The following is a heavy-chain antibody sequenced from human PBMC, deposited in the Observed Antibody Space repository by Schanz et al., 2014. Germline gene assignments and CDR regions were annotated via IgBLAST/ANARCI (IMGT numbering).Heavy chain of an antibody. V-gene: IGHV3-30*14. CDR2: ISCDGRNK. D-gene: IGHD1-1*01. J-gene: IGHJ4*02. CDR3: ARAQGNNWYGKVPSY. Sequence: GQLAESGGGLVQPGGSLRLSCAVSGFTVSSNHMSWVRQAPGKGLEWVAVISCDGRNKYYADSVKGRFTISRDNSKNTPYLQKNSLRSDDTAVDFCARAQGNNWYGKVPSYWGQGTQVTVSS. CDR1: GFTVSSNH.